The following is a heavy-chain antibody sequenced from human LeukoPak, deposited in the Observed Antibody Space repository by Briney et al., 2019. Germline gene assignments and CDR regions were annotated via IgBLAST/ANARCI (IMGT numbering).Heavy chain of an antibody. D-gene: IGHD3-9*01. CDR3: ARVVFGILTGCYIIDY. CDR2: INHSGST. V-gene: IGHV4-34*01. Sequence: KPSETLSLTCAVYGGSFSGYYWSWIRQPPGKGLEWIGEINHSGSTNYNPSLKSRVTISVDTSKNQFSLKLSSVTAADTAVYYCARVVFGILTGCYIIDYWGQGTLVTVSS. CDR1: GGSFSGYY. J-gene: IGHJ4*02.